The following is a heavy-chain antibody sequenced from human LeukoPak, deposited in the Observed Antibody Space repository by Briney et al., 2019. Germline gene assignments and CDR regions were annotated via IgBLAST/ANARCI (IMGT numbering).Heavy chain of an antibody. CDR3: ARSLGDSGILYYYMDI. Sequence: GGSLRLSCAASEFSVSDSYMSWVRQAPGKGLQWVSVIFSGGSTYYTDSVKGRFTLSRDNSKNTLYLETNSLRAEDTAVYYCARSLGDSGILYYYMDIWGKGTTVTVSS. J-gene: IGHJ6*03. CDR2: IFSGGST. D-gene: IGHD3-10*01. CDR1: EFSVSDSY. V-gene: IGHV3-53*01.